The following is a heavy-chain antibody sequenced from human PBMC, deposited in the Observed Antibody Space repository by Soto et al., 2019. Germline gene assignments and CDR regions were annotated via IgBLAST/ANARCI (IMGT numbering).Heavy chain of an antibody. CDR1: GGAISAGNW. Sequence: QVQLRESGPGLVEPSTTLSLTCTVGGGAISAGNWWSWLRQSPGKGLQWIGEIFHSGRSNYNPSLKSRVTLSVDTSQNQFSLNLHSVTVADTAVYYCATDLLITPRWGQGTLVSVSS. D-gene: IGHD2-21*01. CDR2: IFHSGRS. J-gene: IGHJ4*02. CDR3: ATDLLITPR. V-gene: IGHV4-4*02.